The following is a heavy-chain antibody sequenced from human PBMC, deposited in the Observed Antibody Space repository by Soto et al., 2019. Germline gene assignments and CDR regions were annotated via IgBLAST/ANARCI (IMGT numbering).Heavy chain of an antibody. J-gene: IGHJ5*02. D-gene: IGHD2-15*01. Sequence: GESLKISCAASGFTFSDHYMDWVRQAPGKGLEWVGRTRNKANSYTTEYAASVKGRFTISRDDSKNSLYLQMNSLKTEDTAVYYCVRNGYCSGGSCYYGWFDPWGQGTLVTVSS. CDR2: TRNKANSYTT. V-gene: IGHV3-72*01. CDR1: GFTFSDHY. CDR3: VRNGYCSGGSCYYGWFDP.